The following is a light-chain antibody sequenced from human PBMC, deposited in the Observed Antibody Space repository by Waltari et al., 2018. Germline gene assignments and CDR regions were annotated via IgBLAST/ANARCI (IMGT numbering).Light chain of an antibody. Sequence: QLVLTQSPSASASLGASVKLTCTLSSGHSSNVIAWLQQRPEKGPRYLMKVNSDGSHTKGDGIPGRFSGSGSGGERYLTISRLQSEDEADYDCQTGGHGTWVFGGGTKLTVL. J-gene: IGLJ3*02. CDR3: QTGGHGTWV. CDR2: VNSDGSH. CDR1: SGHSSNV. V-gene: IGLV4-69*01.